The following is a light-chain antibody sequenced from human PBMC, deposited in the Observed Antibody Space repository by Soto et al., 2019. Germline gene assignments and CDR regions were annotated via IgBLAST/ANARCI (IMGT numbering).Light chain of an antibody. CDR1: QSVSSY. CDR2: DAS. J-gene: IGKJ4*01. Sequence: EIVLTQSPATLSLSPGERATLSCRASQSVSSYLAWYQQKPGQAPRLLIYDASNRGTGIPARFSGSGSGTDFTLTSSSLGPEDFAVYYCQQRTDWPLTFGGGTKVEI. CDR3: QQRTDWPLT. V-gene: IGKV3-11*01.